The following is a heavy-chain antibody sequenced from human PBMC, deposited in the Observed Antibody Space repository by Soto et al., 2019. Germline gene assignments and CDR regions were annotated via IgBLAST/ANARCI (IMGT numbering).Heavy chain of an antibody. CDR1: GGSISSGYY. D-gene: IGHD3-10*02. CDR2: IYYSGNT. J-gene: IGHJ6*02. V-gene: IGHV4-31*03. Sequence: TLSLTCSVSGGSISSGYYWTWIGQHPGKGLEWIGYIYYSGNTYYNRSLKSRVTISVDTSKNQFSLKLSSVTAADTAVYYCASTDYVAYDMDVWGQGTTVTVSS. CDR3: ASTDYVAYDMDV.